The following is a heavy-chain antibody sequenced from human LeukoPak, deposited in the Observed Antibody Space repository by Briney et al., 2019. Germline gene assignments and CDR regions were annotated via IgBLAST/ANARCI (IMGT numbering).Heavy chain of an antibody. CDR2: INHSGST. Sequence: SETLSLTCAVYGGSFSGYYWSWIRQPPGEGLERIGEINHSGSTNYNPSLKSRVTISVDTSKNQFSLRLSSVTAADTAVYYCARIVTYYDILTGPAPAEYFQHWGQGTLVTVSS. CDR1: GGSFSGYY. D-gene: IGHD3-9*01. J-gene: IGHJ1*01. V-gene: IGHV4-34*01. CDR3: ARIVTYYDILTGPAPAEYFQH.